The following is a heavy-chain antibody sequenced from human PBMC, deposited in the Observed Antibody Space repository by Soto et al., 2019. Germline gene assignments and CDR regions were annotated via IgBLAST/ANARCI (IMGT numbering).Heavy chain of an antibody. J-gene: IGHJ6*02. V-gene: IGHV4-4*02. CDR3: ARGGARRQWLVPSGYYYGMDV. Sequence: PSETLSLTCAVSGGSISSINCWSWVSQPPGKGLEWIGEIYHSGSTNYNPSLKSRVTISVDKSKNQFSLKLSSVTAADTAVYYCARGGARRQWLVPSGYYYGMDVWGQGTTVTVSS. CDR2: IYHSGST. CDR1: GGSISSINC. D-gene: IGHD6-19*01.